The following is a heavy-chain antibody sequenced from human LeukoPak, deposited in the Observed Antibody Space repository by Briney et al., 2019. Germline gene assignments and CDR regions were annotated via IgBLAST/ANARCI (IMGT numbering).Heavy chain of an antibody. J-gene: IGHJ4*02. CDR2: ISSSSSYI. Sequence: PGGSLRLSCAASGFTFSSHSMNWVRQAPGKGLEWVSSISSSSSYIYYADSVKGRFTISRDNAKNSLYLQMNSLRAEDTAVYYCARDPPLRLGELSWGGYDYWGQGTLVTVSS. V-gene: IGHV3-21*01. CDR3: ARDPPLRLGELSWGGYDY. CDR1: GFTFSSHS. D-gene: IGHD3-16*02.